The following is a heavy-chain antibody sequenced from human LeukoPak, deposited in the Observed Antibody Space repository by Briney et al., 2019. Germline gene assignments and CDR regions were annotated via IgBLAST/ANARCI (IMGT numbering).Heavy chain of an antibody. Sequence: PGGSLRLSCAASGFTFSNYAMSWVRQAPGKGLEWVSYISSSGSTIYYADSVRGRFIISRDNAENSLYLQMNSLRDEDTAVYYCARVSGTFDNSAYYYWGQGTLVTVSS. D-gene: IGHD3-22*01. CDR2: ISSSGSTI. CDR1: GFTFSNYA. CDR3: ARVSGTFDNSAYYY. J-gene: IGHJ4*02. V-gene: IGHV3-48*02.